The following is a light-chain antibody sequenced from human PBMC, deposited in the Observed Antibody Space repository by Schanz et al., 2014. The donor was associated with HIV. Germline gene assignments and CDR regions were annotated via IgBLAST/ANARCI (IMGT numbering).Light chain of an antibody. V-gene: IGLV1-44*01. CDR3: AGWDDSLNVWV. J-gene: IGLJ3*02. Sequence: QSVLTQPPSASGTPGQRVTISCSVSNSNIRSNTINWYQHLPGTAPKLLLYNSYHRPSGVPDRFSGSTSGTSASLVISGLQSEDEADYYCAGWDDSLNVWVFGGGTKLTV. CDR2: NSY. CDR1: NSNIRSNT.